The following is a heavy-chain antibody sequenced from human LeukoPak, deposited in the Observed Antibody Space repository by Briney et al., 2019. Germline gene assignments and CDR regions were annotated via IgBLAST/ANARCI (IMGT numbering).Heavy chain of an antibody. J-gene: IGHJ5*02. V-gene: IGHV4-59*01. CDR2: IYYSGST. D-gene: IGHD2-21*01. Sequence: PSQTLSLTCTVSGGSISSYYWSWIRQPPGKGLEWIGYIYYSGSTNYNPSLKSRVTISVDTSKNQFSLKLSSVTAADTAVYYCARVRTNVYCGGDCYINWFDPWGQGTLVTVSS. CDR1: GGSISSYY. CDR3: ARVRTNVYCGGDCYINWFDP.